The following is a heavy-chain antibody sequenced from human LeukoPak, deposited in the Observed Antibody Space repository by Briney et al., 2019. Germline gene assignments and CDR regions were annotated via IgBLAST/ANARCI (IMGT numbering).Heavy chain of an antibody. CDR3: ARGGSYTYRDY. Sequence: GGSLRLSCAASGLTFSSYNMNWVRQAPGKGLEWVSFISSSSNYIYYTDSVKGRFTISRDNAKNSLFLQMNSLRAEDTAVYYCARGGSYTYRDYWGQGTLVTVSS. D-gene: IGHD1-26*01. V-gene: IGHV3-21*01. CDR2: ISSSSNYI. CDR1: GLTFSSYN. J-gene: IGHJ4*02.